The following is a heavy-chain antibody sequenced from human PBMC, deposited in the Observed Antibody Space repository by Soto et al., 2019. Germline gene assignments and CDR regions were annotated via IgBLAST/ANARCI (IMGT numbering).Heavy chain of an antibody. Sequence: QVQLEQSGAEVKNPGASVKVSCKASGYTFSSHGISWVRQAPGQWLEWMGWIGAYDGDTNYAQNLQGRVTMTTDTSTSTAYMELTSLRSDDTAMYYCARDRGYSPDSFDIWGQGTMVIVNS. CDR1: GYTFSSHG. CDR2: IGAYDGDT. D-gene: IGHD5-18*01. CDR3: ARDRGYSPDSFDI. J-gene: IGHJ3*02. V-gene: IGHV1-18*01.